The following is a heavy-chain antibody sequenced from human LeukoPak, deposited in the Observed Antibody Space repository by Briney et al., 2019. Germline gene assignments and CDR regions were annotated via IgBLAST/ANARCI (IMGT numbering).Heavy chain of an antibody. CDR2: IQSNAYGEGT. CDR3: TASDHLYCSSSSCHFDY. Sequence: TGGSLRLSCTVSGLSFGDYGMSWVRQAPGKGLEWVSFIQSNAYGEGTMYAASVRGRFTISRDDSRSTAYLQMNNLKTEDTAVYYCTASDHLYCSSSSCHFDYWGQGTLATVAS. CDR1: GLSFGDYG. D-gene: IGHD2-15*01. J-gene: IGHJ4*02. V-gene: IGHV3-49*04.